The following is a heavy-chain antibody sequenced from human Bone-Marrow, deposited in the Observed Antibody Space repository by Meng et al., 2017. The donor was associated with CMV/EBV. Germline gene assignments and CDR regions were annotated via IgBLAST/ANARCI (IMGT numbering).Heavy chain of an antibody. CDR1: GGYFSGFY. CDR3: ARRTIAAAGNFDL. V-gene: IGHV4-34*01. Sequence: GSLRLSCAVSGGYFSGFYWSWIRRPPGKGLEWIGAVSHSGSTNYNPSLKSRVTISVDTSKNQFSLKLSYVTAADPAVYYCARRTIAAAGNFDLWGRGTLVTVSS. J-gene: IGHJ2*01. D-gene: IGHD6-13*01. CDR2: VSHSGST.